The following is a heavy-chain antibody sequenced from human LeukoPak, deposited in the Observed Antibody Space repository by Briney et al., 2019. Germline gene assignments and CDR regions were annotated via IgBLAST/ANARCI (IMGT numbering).Heavy chain of an antibody. CDR2: IYYSGST. Sequence: PSETLSLTCTVPGGSISSYYWSWIRQPPGKGLEWIGYIYYSGSTNYNPSLKSRVTISVDTSKNQFSLKLSSVTAADTAVYYCARAEIGYGGYDFHDWGQGTLVTVSS. CDR3: ARAEIGYGGYDFHD. D-gene: IGHD5-12*01. V-gene: IGHV4-59*08. J-gene: IGHJ4*02. CDR1: GGSISSYY.